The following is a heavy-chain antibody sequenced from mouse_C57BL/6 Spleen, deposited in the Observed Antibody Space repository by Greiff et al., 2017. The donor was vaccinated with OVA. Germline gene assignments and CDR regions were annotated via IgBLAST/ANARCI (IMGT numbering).Heavy chain of an antibody. CDR3: ASNSYYENFDY. D-gene: IGHD2-12*01. V-gene: IGHV1-82*01. CDR1: GYAFSSSW. CDR2: IYPGDGGT. J-gene: IGHJ2*01. Sequence: VQLQQSGPELVKPGASVKISCKASGYAFSSSWMNWVKQRPGKGLEWIGRIYPGDGGTNYNGKFKGKATLTADKSSSTAYMQLISLTSEDSAVYYCASNSYYENFDYWGQGTTLTVSS.